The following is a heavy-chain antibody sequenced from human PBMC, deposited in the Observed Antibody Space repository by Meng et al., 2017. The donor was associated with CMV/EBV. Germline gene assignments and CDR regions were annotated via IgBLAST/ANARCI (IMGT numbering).Heavy chain of an antibody. D-gene: IGHD6-13*01. CDR3: AKDRSSSYYYFDY. V-gene: IGHV3-23*03. Sequence: GESLKISCAASGFTLSSYAMSWVRRSPGKGLEWVSVIYGGLSTTYYADYVKGRFTISRDDSKNALYLQRNSLRVEDTAVYYCAKDRSSSYYYFDYWGQGTLVTVSS. CDR2: IYGGLSTT. J-gene: IGHJ4*02. CDR1: GFTLSSYA.